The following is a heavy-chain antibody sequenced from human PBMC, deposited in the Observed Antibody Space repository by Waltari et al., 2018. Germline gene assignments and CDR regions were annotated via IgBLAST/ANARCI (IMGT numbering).Heavy chain of an antibody. CDR3: AIVERGGYYFDY. V-gene: IGHV1-69*01. J-gene: IGHJ4*02. CDR2: IIPILGTA. D-gene: IGHD3-16*01. CDR1: GGTFSSYA. Sequence: QVQLVQSGAEVKKPGSSVKVSCKASGGTFSSYAISWVRQAPGQGLEWMGGIIPILGTANYAQKVQGRGTITADESTSTAYMELSSLRSEDTAVYYCAIVERGGYYFDYWGQGTLVTVSS.